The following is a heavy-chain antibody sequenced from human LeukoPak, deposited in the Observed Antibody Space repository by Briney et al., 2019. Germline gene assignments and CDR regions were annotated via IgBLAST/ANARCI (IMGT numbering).Heavy chain of an antibody. Sequence: GGSLRLSCAASGFTVSSNYMSWVRQAPGKGLEWVSVIYSGGSTYYADSVKGRFTISRDNSKNTLYLQMNSLRAEDTAVYYCARSPFMTGHFDYWAQGTLVTVSS. V-gene: IGHV3-66*01. CDR1: GFTVSSNY. CDR2: IYSGGST. J-gene: IGHJ4*02. CDR3: ARSPFMTGHFDY. D-gene: IGHD3-9*01.